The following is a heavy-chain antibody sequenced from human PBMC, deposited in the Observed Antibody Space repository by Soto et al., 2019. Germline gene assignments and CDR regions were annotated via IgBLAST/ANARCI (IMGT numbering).Heavy chain of an antibody. CDR2: IIPIFGTA. CDR3: ARSNSNYAYYYYYGMDV. D-gene: IGHD4-4*01. J-gene: IGHJ6*02. Sequence: QVQLVQSGAEVKKPGSSVKVSCKASGGTFSSYAISWVRQAPGQGLEWMGGIIPIFGTANYAQKFQGRVTITADESTSTAYMELSSLRSEDTAVYYCARSNSNYAYYYYYGMDVWGQGTTVTVSS. CDR1: GGTFSSYA. V-gene: IGHV1-69*12.